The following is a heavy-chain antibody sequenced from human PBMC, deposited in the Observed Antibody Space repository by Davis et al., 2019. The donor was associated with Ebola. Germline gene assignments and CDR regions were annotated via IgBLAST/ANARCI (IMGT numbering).Heavy chain of an antibody. Sequence: PGGSLRLSCAASGFTFSDHNMDWVRQAPGKGLEWVGRSRNKDNGYATKYAASVKDRFTISRDDSKNSLYLQMNSLKTEDTAIYYCARGKIGEAATGWFDPSGQGTLVSVSS. D-gene: IGHD3-10*01. CDR1: GFTFSDHN. CDR3: ARGKIGEAATGWFDP. V-gene: IGHV3-72*01. CDR2: SRNKDNGYAT. J-gene: IGHJ5*02.